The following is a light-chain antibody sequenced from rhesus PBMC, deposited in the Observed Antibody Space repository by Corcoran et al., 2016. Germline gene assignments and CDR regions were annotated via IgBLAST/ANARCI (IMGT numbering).Light chain of an antibody. J-gene: IGLJ1*01. V-gene: IGLV2-32*01. CDR2: GVS. CDR3: CSYAGNYTYI. CDR1: SSDIGGYNY. Sequence: QAALTQPRSVSGSPGQSVTISCTGTSSDIGGYNYVSWYQQHPGTAPKLMIYGVSRRPSGFSDRFSGSKSGNTASLTISGLQAEDEADSYCCSYAGNYTYIFGVGTRLTVL.